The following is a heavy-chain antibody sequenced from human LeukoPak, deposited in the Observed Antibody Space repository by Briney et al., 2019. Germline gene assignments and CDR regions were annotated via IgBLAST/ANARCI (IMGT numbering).Heavy chain of an antibody. CDR3: ARDWNGRARAHRYCSSTSCYTGLFYYYYYMDV. CDR1: GHTFTSYY. J-gene: IGHJ6*03. CDR2: INPSGGST. V-gene: IGHV1-46*01. Sequence: ASVKVSCKASGHTFTSYYMHWVRQAPGQGLEWMGIINPSGGSTSYAQKFQGRVTMTRDMSTSTVYMELSSLRSEDTAVYYCARDWNGRARAHRYCSSTSCYTGLFYYYYYMDVWGKGTTVTVPS. D-gene: IGHD2-2*02.